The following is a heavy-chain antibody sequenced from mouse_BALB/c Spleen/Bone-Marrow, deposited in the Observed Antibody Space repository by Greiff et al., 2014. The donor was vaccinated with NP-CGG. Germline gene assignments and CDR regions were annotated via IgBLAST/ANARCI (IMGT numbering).Heavy chain of an antibody. D-gene: IGHD2-3*01. CDR3: ARGAAYGYYLGLAY. CDR2: IYPYNGGT. J-gene: IGHJ3*01. CDR1: GYTFTDYN. Sequence: EVKLLESGPELVKPGASVKISCKASGYTFTDYNMHWVKQSHGKSLEWIGYIYPYNGGTVYKQKFKSKATLTVDNSSSTANVELRSLTSEDSAVYYCARGAAYGYYLGLAYWGQGTLVTVSA. V-gene: IGHV1S29*02.